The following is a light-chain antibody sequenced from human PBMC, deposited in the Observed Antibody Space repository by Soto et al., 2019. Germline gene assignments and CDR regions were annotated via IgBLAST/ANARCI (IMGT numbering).Light chain of an antibody. CDR2: ANT. V-gene: IGLV1-40*01. Sequence: QSARTQPPSVSGAPGQRVTISCTGSSSNIGPTYDVHWYQQLPGTAPKLLIYANTNRPSGVPDRFSGSKSGTSASLAITGLQAEDEADYYCQSYDSSLSGYVFGTGTKVTVL. CDR1: SSNIGPTYD. J-gene: IGLJ1*01. CDR3: QSYDSSLSGYV.